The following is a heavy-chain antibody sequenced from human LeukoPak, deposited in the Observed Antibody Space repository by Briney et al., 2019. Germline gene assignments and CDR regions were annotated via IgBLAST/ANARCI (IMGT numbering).Heavy chain of an antibody. CDR3: ARDRGYDTAMVKGLPEGRYFDY. J-gene: IGHJ4*02. V-gene: IGHV1-69*04. CDR1: GGTFSSYA. Sequence: SVKVSFKASGGTFSSYAISWVRQAPGQGLEWMGRIIPILGIANYAQKFQGRVTITADKSTSTAYMELSSLRSEDTAVYYCARDRGYDTAMVKGLPEGRYFDYWGQGTLVTVSS. D-gene: IGHD5-18*01. CDR2: IIPILGIA.